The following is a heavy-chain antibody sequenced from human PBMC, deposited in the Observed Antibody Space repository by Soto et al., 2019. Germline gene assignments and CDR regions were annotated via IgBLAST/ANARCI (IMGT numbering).Heavy chain of an antibody. V-gene: IGHV6-1*01. CDR2: TYYRSKWYN. CDR3: ANMDDS. CDR1: GDSVSSNSAA. Sequence: SQTLSLTCAISGDSVSSNSAAWNWVRQSPSRGLEWLGRTYYRSKWYNDYAVSVRGRITISPDTSKNQFSLQMSSVTTEDTAVYYCANMDDSWGQGTLVTV. D-gene: IGHD3-3*01. J-gene: IGHJ4*02.